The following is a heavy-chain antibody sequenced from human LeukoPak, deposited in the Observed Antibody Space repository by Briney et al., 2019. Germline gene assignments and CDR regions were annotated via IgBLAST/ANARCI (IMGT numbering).Heavy chain of an antibody. CDR1: GFTFNDYA. CDR3: AKAVTGPRPNPYYHYYYAMDV. CDR2: ISGSGDST. J-gene: IGHJ6*02. Sequence: PGGSLRLSCAASGFTFNDYAMSWVRQAPGKGLEWVSAISGSGDSTYYADSLKGRLTISRDNSKSTLFLQMSSLRAEDTAVYYCAKAVTGPRPNPYYHYYYAMDVWGQGTTVTVSS. V-gene: IGHV3-23*01. D-gene: IGHD6-19*01.